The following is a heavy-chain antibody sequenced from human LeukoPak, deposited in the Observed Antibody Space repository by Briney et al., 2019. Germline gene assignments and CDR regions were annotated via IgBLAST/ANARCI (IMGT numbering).Heavy chain of an antibody. CDR1: GGSISSYY. CDR2: IYTSGST. Sequence: PSETLSLTCTVSGGSISSYYWSWLRQPAGKGLEWIGRIYTSGSTNYNPSLKSRVTISVDTSKNQFSLKLSSVTAADTAVYYCARDTNGSGSYPLFYWYFDLWGRGTLVTVS. V-gene: IGHV4-4*07. D-gene: IGHD3-10*01. J-gene: IGHJ2*01. CDR3: ARDTNGSGSYPLFYWYFDL.